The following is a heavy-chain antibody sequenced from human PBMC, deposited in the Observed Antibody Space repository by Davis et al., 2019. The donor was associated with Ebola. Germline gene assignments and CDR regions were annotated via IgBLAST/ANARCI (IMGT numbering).Heavy chain of an antibody. CDR1: GSTSTNYW. CDR3: ARNGDQDAFDI. Sequence: PGGSLRPSCQRPGSTSTNYWVIWVRQMPGKGLEWLGTIDATDSSTKNSSSFQGHVTFAADKAISTVYLQWSGLKASDTATYYCARNGDQDAFDIWGQGTLVTVSS. V-gene: IGHV5-10-1*01. D-gene: IGHD4-17*01. J-gene: IGHJ3*02. CDR2: IDATDSST.